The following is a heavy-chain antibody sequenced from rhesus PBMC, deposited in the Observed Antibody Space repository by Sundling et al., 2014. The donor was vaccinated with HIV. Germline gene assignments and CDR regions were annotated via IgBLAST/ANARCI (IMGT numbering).Heavy chain of an antibody. V-gene: IGHV4S2*01. CDR2: IYGSGGST. D-gene: IGHD3-3*01. CDR1: GASIRSNY. J-gene: IGHJ6*01. CDR3: ARWGYNIWTGYSWGLVDALDS. Sequence: QVQLQESGPGLVKPSETLPLTCAVSGASIRSNYWSWIRQAPGKGLEWIGRIYGSGGSTDYNPSLKSRVTISIDTSKNQFSLKLDSVTAADTAVYYCARWGYNIWTGYSWGLVDALDSWGQGSSSPSPQ.